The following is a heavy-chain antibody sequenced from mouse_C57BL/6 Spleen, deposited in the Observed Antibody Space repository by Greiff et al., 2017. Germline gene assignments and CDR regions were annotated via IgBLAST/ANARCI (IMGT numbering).Heavy chain of an antibody. Sequence: QVQLQQSGAELARPGASVKMSCKASGYTFPSYTMHWVKQRPGQGLEWIGYINPSSGYTKYNQKFKDKATLTADKSSSTAYMQLSSLTSEDSAVYYCARSGYYGNYVGYWGQGTTLTVSS. CDR1: GYTFPSYT. D-gene: IGHD2-1*01. CDR2: INPSSGYT. CDR3: ARSGYYGNYVGY. V-gene: IGHV1-4*01. J-gene: IGHJ2*01.